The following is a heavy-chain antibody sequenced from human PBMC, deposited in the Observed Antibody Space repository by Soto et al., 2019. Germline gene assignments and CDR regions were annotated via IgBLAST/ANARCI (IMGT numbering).Heavy chain of an antibody. CDR3: AGQYNWNSFVGAFDI. CDR2: ISSSSSYI. D-gene: IGHD1-7*01. V-gene: IGHV3-21*04. CDR1: GFTFSSYS. J-gene: IGHJ3*02. Sequence: PGGSLRLSCAASGFTFSSYSMNWVRQAPGKGLEWVSSISSSSSYIYYADSVKGRFTISRDNAKNTLYLQMNSLRAEDTAVYYCAGQYNWNSFVGAFDIWGQGTMVTVSS.